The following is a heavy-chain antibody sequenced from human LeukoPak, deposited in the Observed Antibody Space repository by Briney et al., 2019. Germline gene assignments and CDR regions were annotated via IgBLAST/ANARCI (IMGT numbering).Heavy chain of an antibody. CDR1: GYTFTSYA. D-gene: IGHD3-10*01. V-gene: IGHV1-3*01. CDR2: INAGYGNT. CDR3: ARDPGGSGSYHFLDY. J-gene: IGHJ4*02. Sequence: ASVKVSCKASGYTFTSYAMHWVRQAPGQRLEWMGWINAGYGNTKYSQKFQGRVTITRDTSASTAYMELSSLRSEDTAVYYCARDPGGSGSYHFLDYWGQGTLVTVSS.